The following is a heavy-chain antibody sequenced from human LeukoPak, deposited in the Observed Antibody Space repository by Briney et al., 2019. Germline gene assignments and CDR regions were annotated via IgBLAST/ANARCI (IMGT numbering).Heavy chain of an antibody. J-gene: IGHJ6*02. D-gene: IGHD5-12*01. Sequence: GTLSLTCTVSGGSISSSSYYWGWIRQPPGKGLEWIGSIYYSGSTYYNPSLKSRVTISVDTSKNQFSLKLSSVTAADTAVYYCARGGWLRYYYYYYGMDVWGQGTTVTVSS. V-gene: IGHV4-39*07. CDR2: IYYSGST. CDR1: GGSISSSSYY. CDR3: ARGGWLRYYYYYYGMDV.